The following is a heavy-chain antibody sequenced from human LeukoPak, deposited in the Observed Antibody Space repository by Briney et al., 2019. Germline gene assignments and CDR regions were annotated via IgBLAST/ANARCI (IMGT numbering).Heavy chain of an antibody. CDR1: GYTFIGYY. J-gene: IGHJ5*02. D-gene: IGHD3-3*01. CDR3: ASRVLSITIFGVVNWFDP. V-gene: IGHV1-2*02. CDR2: INPNSGGT. Sequence: GASVKVSCKASGYTFIGYYMHWVRQAPGQGLEWMGWINPNSGGTNYAQKFQGRVTMTRDTSISTAYMELSRLRSDDTAVYYCASRVLSITIFGVVNWFDPWGQGSLVTVSS.